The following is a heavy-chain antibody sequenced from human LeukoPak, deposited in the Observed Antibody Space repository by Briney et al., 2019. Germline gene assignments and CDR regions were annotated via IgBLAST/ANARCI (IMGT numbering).Heavy chain of an antibody. CDR1: GFTFSSYA. Sequence: GGSLRLSCAASGFTFSSYAMSWVRQAPGKGLEWVSAISGSGGSTYYADSVKGRFTISRDNSKNTLYLQMNSLRAEDTAVYYCAKDLVEYDSSGYYSYWGQGTLVTVPS. J-gene: IGHJ4*02. D-gene: IGHD3-22*01. CDR3: AKDLVEYDSSGYYSY. V-gene: IGHV3-23*01. CDR2: ISGSGGST.